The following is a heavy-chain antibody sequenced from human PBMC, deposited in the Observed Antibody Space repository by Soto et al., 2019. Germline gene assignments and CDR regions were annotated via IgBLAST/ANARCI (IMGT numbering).Heavy chain of an antibody. CDR3: ARSDYLDSDGYYRRTSFDY. Sequence: QVQLQESGPGLVKPSETLSLTCTVSGGSISGYYWSWIRQPPGKGLEWLGYVYSSGNANHNPSLKSRATISVDASKNQFSLKLDYVTAADTAVYYCARSDYLDSDGYYRRTSFDYWGQGTPVTVSS. D-gene: IGHD3-22*01. CDR1: GGSISGYY. V-gene: IGHV4-59*01. CDR2: VYSSGNA. J-gene: IGHJ4*02.